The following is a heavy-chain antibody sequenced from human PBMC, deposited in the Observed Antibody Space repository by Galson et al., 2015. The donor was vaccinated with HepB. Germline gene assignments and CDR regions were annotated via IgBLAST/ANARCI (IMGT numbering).Heavy chain of an antibody. Sequence: LRLSCAASGFTFSDYWMSWVRQAPGKELEWVANINQDGSDIYYVDSVEGRFTISRDNARDSLHLQMNTLRAEDTAVYYCARFRYGLGYFDNWGQGILVTVSS. D-gene: IGHD3-10*01. V-gene: IGHV3-7*03. CDR1: GFTFSDYW. CDR3: ARFRYGLGYFDN. CDR2: INQDGSDI. J-gene: IGHJ4*02.